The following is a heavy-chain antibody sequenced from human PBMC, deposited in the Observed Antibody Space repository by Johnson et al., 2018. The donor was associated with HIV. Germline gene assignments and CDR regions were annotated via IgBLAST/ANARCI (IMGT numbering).Heavy chain of an antibody. CDR1: GFTFSSYG. Sequence: QVQLVESGGGLVKPGGSLRLSCAASGFTFSSYGMHWVRQAPGKGLEWVAVISYDGSNKYYADSVKGRFTISRDNSKNTLYLQMNSLRAEDTAVYYCAKEYSSSSRDLANWGQGTMVTVSS. CDR3: AKEYSSSSRDLAN. V-gene: IGHV3-30*18. D-gene: IGHD6-6*01. J-gene: IGHJ3*01. CDR2: ISYDGSNK.